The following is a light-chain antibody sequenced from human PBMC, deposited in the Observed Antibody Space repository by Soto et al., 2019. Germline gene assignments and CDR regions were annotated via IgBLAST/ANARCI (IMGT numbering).Light chain of an antibody. J-gene: IGKJ1*01. CDR1: QSVSYY. CDR2: GIS. Sequence: EILMTQSPAPLSVSPGESVTFSCRASQSVSYYLAWYQQKPGQAPRLLISGISTRATGISARFSGSGSGTEFTLTISSLQSEDFAVYYCQQYNDRPGTFGQGTKVDIK. CDR3: QQYNDRPGT. V-gene: IGKV3-15*01.